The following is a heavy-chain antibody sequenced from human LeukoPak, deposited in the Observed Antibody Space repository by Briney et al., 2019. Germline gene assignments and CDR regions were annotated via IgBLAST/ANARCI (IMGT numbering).Heavy chain of an antibody. CDR1: GFSSSNYA. J-gene: IGHJ4*02. D-gene: IGHD6-19*01. CDR2: ISGSGGST. Sequence: GGCLRLSCAASGFSSSNYAMSWVRQAPGKGLEWVSGISGSGGSTDYADSVKGRFTISRGNSKNTVYLHMNSLRAEDTAVYYCAKDIARGYGSAWYRGLDYWGQGTLVTVSS. V-gene: IGHV3-23*01. CDR3: AKDIARGYGSAWYRGLDY.